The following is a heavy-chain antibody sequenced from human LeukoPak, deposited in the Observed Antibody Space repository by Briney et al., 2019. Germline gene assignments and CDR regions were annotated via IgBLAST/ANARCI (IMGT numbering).Heavy chain of an antibody. V-gene: IGHV3-7*01. CDR1: GFTFSSYW. J-gene: IGHJ4*02. D-gene: IGHD3-22*01. CDR3: ARQTRESYSSGYYGY. Sequence: PGGSLRLSCAASGFTFSSYWMSWVRQAPGKGLEWVANIKQDGSEKYYVDSVKGRFTISRDNAKNSLYLQMNSLRAEDTAVYYCARQTRESYSSGYYGYWGQGTLVTVSS. CDR2: IKQDGSEK.